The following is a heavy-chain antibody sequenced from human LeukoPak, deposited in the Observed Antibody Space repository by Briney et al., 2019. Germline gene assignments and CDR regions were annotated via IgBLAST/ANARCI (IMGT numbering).Heavy chain of an antibody. CDR3: AGAPETGH. CDR1: GFTVRSNY. CDR2: INHIGIT. Sequence: GGSLRLSCAASGFTVRSNYMTWVRQAPGKGLESVSVINHIGITFHADSVKGRFTISRDNTKNTLYLQMSGLRAEDTGLYYCAGAPETGHWGQGTLVTVSS. V-gene: IGHV3-66*01. J-gene: IGHJ4*02.